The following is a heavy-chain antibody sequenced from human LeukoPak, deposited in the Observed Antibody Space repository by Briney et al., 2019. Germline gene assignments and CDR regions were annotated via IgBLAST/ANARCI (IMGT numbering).Heavy chain of an antibody. J-gene: IGHJ6*02. D-gene: IGHD3-10*01. V-gene: IGHV3-23*01. CDR2: ISGSGGST. Sequence: GGSLRLSCAASGFTFSSYAMSWVRQAPGKGLEWVSAISGSGGSTYYADSVKGRFTISRDNPKNTLYLQMNSLRAEDTAVYYCAKIPSTMVRVLYGMDVWGQGTTVTVSS. CDR1: GFTFSSYA. CDR3: AKIPSTMVRVLYGMDV.